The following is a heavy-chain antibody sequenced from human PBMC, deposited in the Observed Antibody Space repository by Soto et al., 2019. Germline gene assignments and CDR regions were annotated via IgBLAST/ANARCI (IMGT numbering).Heavy chain of an antibody. CDR2: IKSKTDGGTT. V-gene: IGHV3-15*07. CDR3: TTDLLEGIVAHNQPDPHDY. J-gene: IGHJ4*02. Sequence: PGGSLRLSCAASGFTFSNAWMNWVRQAPGKGLEWVGRIKSKTDGGTTDYAAPVKGRFTISRDDSKNTLYLQMNSLKTEDTAVYYCTTDLLEGIVAHNQPDPHDYWGQGTLVTVSS. D-gene: IGHD6-13*01. CDR1: GFTFSNAW.